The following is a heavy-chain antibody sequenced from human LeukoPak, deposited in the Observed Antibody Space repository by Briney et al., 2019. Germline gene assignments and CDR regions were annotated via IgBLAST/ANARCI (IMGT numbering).Heavy chain of an antibody. CDR2: IYYSGST. J-gene: IGHJ3*02. CDR3: ARDPTVNAFDI. CDR1: GGSFSGYY. V-gene: IGHV4-34*09. Sequence: SETLSLTCAVYGGSFSGYYWSWIRQPPGKGLEWIGYIYYSGSTYYNPSLKSRVTISVDTSKNQFSLKLSSVTAADTAVYYCARDPTVNAFDIWGQGTMVTVSS. D-gene: IGHD4-17*01.